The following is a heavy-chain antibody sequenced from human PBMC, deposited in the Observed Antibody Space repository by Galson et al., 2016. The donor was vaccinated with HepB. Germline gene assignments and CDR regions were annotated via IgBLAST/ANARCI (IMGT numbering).Heavy chain of an antibody. Sequence: SVKVSCKASGGAFSSYAVSWVRQAPGQGLEWMGGIIPVFGAPKHAHKFQDRVTITADEATSTVHMELSSLRPDDTAVYYCARDLGYNYDTTSDLQGDYWGQGTLVTVSS. CDR2: IIPVFGAP. CDR3: ARDLGYNYDTTSDLQGDY. V-gene: IGHV1-69*13. CDR1: GGAFSSYA. D-gene: IGHD3-22*01. J-gene: IGHJ4*02.